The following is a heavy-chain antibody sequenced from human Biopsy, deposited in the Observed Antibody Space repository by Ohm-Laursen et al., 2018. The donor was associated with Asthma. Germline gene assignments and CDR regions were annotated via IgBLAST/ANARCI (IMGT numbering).Heavy chain of an antibody. J-gene: IGHJ3*02. CDR1: GFSFGSYG. Sequence: SLRLSCTASGFSFGSYGMHWVRQAPGKGLELVAVTSFDGRQTYYADSVKGRFTISRDNSKNTLYLQMNSLRAEDTAVYYCAKERYYDFWSGYPIWGQGTMVTVSS. D-gene: IGHD3-3*01. CDR3: AKERYYDFWSGYPI. CDR2: TSFDGRQT. V-gene: IGHV3-30*18.